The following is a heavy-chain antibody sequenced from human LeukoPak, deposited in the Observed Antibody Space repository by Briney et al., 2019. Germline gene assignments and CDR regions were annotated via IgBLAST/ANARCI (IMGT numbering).Heavy chain of an antibody. CDR3: RKGGIAAAGRGNTFDI. CDR1: GFTFSSYP. D-gene: IGHD6-13*01. CDR2: LSGSGGST. Sequence: GGSLRLSCAASGFTFSSYPMRWVPQAPGKGLEGVSTLSGSGGSTYYADSVKGRFTIFRDNSKNTLYLQMNSLRAEDTAVYYCRKGGIAAAGRGNTFDIWGQGTMVTVSS. V-gene: IGHV3-23*01. J-gene: IGHJ3*02.